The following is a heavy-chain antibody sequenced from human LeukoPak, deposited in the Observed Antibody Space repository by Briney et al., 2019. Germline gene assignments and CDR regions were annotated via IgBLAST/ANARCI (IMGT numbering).Heavy chain of an antibody. Sequence: ASVKVSCKVSGYTLTEMSIRWVRQAPGGALEWMGGFDPEDGETVYAPKFQGRVTMTEDTSADTAYMELSSLRSEDTAVYYCTTCLNGAGQPVAIYYYGMDVWGQGTTVTVSS. J-gene: IGHJ6*02. CDR3: TTCLNGAGQPVAIYYYGMDV. D-gene: IGHD2-2*01. CDR1: GYTLTEMS. CDR2: FDPEDGET. V-gene: IGHV1-24*01.